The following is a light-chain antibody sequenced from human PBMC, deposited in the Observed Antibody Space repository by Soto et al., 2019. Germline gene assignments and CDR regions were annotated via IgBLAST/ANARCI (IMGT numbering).Light chain of an antibody. CDR3: QQRKNWPPT. V-gene: IGKV3-11*01. Sequence: EIVLTQSPATLSLSPGERATLSCRASQSVSSYLAWYQQKPGQAPRLLIYDASDRATGIPARFSGSGSGTDFTLTISSLEAEDCAVYYCQQRKNWPPTFGQGTKLEI. CDR2: DAS. J-gene: IGKJ2*01. CDR1: QSVSSY.